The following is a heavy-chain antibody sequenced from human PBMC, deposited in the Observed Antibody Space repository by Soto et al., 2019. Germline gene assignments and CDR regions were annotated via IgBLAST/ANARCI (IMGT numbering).Heavy chain of an antibody. V-gene: IGHV4-34*01. CDR1: GGSFSGYY. Sequence: SETLSLTCAVYGGSFSGYYWSWIRQPPGKGLEWIGEINHSGSTNYNPSLKSRVTISVDTSKNQFSLKLSSVTAADTAVYYCARGVTTTITGITGSDYWGQGTLVTVSS. J-gene: IGHJ4*02. CDR3: ARGVTTTITGITGSDY. D-gene: IGHD1-20*01. CDR2: INHSGST.